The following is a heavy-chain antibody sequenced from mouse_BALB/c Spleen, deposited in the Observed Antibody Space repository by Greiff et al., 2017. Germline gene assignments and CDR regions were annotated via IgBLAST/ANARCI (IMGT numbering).Heavy chain of an antibody. J-gene: IGHJ2*01. CDR1: GYTFTNYW. CDR3: ARSRAYGNYPYYFDY. V-gene: IGHV1-63*02. D-gene: IGHD2-10*02. CDR2: IYPGGGYT. Sequence: QVQLKESGAELVRPGTSVKISCKASGYTFTNYWLGWVKQRPGHGLEWIGDIYPGGGYTNYNGKFKGKATLTADTSSSTAYMQLSSLTSEDSAVYFCARSRAYGNYPYYFDYWGQGTTLTVSS.